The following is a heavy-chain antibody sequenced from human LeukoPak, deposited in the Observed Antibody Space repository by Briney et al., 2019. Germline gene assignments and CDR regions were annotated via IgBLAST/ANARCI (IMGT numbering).Heavy chain of an antibody. J-gene: IGHJ3*02. Sequence: SETLSLTCTVSGGSISSYYWSWIRQPAGKGLEWIGRISSSGSTNYNPSLKSRVTISVDTSKNQFSLKLSSVTAADTAVYFCARGPYSYDSSGAFDIWGQGAMVTVSS. CDR1: GGSISSYY. V-gene: IGHV4-4*07. D-gene: IGHD3-22*01. CDR3: ARGPYSYDSSGAFDI. CDR2: ISSSGST.